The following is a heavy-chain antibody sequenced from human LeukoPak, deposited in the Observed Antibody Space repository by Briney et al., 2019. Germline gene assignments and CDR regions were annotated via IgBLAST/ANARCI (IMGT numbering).Heavy chain of an antibody. D-gene: IGHD1-14*01. V-gene: IGHV4-61*02. Sequence: PSETLSLTCTVSGGSISSGSYYWSWIRQPAGKGLEWIGRIYTSGSTNYNPSLKSRVTISVDTSKNQFSLKLSSVTAADTAVYYCASRARWGNRGWDYWGQGTLVTVSS. CDR3: ASRARWGNRGWDY. CDR1: GGSISSGSYY. J-gene: IGHJ4*02. CDR2: IYTSGST.